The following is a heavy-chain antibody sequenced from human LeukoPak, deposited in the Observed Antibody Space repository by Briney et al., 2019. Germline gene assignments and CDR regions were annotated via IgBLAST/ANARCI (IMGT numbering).Heavy chain of an antibody. CDR2: INHSGST. J-gene: IGHJ4*02. CDR1: GGSFSGYY. Sequence: SETLSLTCAVYGGSFSGYYWSWIRQPPGKGREWIGEINHSGSTNYNPSLKSRVTISVDTSKNQFSLKLSSVTAADTAVHYCARERDTAMETSFDYWGQGTLVTVSS. V-gene: IGHV4-34*01. D-gene: IGHD5-18*01. CDR3: ARERDTAMETSFDY.